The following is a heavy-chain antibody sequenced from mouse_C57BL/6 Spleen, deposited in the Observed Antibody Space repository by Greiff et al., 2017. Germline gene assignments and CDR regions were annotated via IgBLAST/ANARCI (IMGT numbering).Heavy chain of an antibody. Sequence: EVQLVESGGDLVKPGGSLKLSCAASGFTFSSYGMSWVRQTPDKRLEWVATISSGGSYTYYPDSVKGRFTISRDNAKNTLYLQMSSLKSEDTAMYYYAYITTGSATEYFDVWGTGTTVTVSS. CDR1: GFTFSSYG. CDR2: ISSGGSYT. D-gene: IGHD1-1*01. V-gene: IGHV5-6*01. J-gene: IGHJ1*03. CDR3: AYITTGSATEYFDV.